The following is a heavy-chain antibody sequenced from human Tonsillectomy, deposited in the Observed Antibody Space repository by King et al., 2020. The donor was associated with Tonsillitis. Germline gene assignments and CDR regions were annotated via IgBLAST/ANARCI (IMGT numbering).Heavy chain of an antibody. CDR3: ARDFISMTADGCDL. D-gene: IGHD3-22*01. J-gene: IGHJ3*01. CDR1: GFSYA. CDR2: ISGSAGST. Sequence: VQLVESGGGLVQPGGSLRLSCAASGFSYAMSWVRQAPGKGLEWVSTISGSAGSTLYADSVKGRFTISRDNSRNTVYLHMNSLRAEDTAVYYCARDFISMTADGCDLWGQGTMVTVSS. V-gene: IGHV3-23*04.